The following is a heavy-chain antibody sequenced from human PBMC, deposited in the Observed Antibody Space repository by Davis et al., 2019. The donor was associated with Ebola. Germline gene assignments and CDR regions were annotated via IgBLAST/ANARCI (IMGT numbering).Heavy chain of an antibody. V-gene: IGHV4-59*12. CDR1: GGSISSYY. D-gene: IGHD4-11*01. Sequence: PSETLSLTCTVSGGSISSYYWSWIRQPPGKGLEWIGYIYYSGSTNYNPSLKSQVTISVDTSKNQFSLKLSSVTAAETAVYYCARGSGTVNKYYYYYGMDVWGQGTTVTVSS. CDR2: IYYSGST. J-gene: IGHJ6*02. CDR3: ARGSGTVNKYYYYYGMDV.